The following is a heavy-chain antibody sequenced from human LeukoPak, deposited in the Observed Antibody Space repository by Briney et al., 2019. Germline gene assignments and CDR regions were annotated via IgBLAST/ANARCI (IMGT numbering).Heavy chain of an antibody. J-gene: IGHJ4*02. CDR1: GFIFSSYG. CDR2: ISFDGSKK. D-gene: IGHD2-2*01. Sequence: PGGSLRLSCAVSGFIFSSYGMHWVRQAPGKGLEWVALISFDGSKKYYVDSVKGRFTISRDNSKNTLFLQMNSLRAEDTAVYYCARVGRDCSSTSCYYFDYWGQGTLVTVSS. V-gene: IGHV3-30*03. CDR3: ARVGRDCSSTSCYYFDY.